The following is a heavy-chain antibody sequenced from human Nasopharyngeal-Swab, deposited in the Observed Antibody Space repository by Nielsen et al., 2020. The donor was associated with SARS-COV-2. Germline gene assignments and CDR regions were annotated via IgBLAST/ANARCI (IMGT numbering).Heavy chain of an antibody. CDR2: IYYSGST. CDR3: ARQVGYCTNGVCPTYYYYYGMDV. D-gene: IGHD2-8*01. V-gene: IGHV4-39*01. CDR1: GGSISSSSYY. Sequence: SETLSLTCTVSGGSISSSSYYWGWIRQPPGKGLAWIGSIYYSGSTYYNPSLKSRVTISVDTSKNQFSLKLSSVTAADTAVYYCARQVGYCTNGVCPTYYYYYGMDVWGQGTTVTVSS. J-gene: IGHJ6*02.